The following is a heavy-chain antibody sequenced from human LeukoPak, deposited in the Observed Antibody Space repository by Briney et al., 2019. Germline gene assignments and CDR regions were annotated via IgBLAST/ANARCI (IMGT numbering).Heavy chain of an antibody. J-gene: IGHJ6*03. V-gene: IGHV1-2*02. CDR3: ARDLSDKYYYYYYMDV. D-gene: IGHD2/OR15-2a*01. CDR2: INPNSGGT. CDR1: GYTCTGYY. Sequence: ASVKVSCKASGYTCTGYYMHWVRQAPGQGLEWRGWINPNSGGTNYAQKFQGRVTMTRDTSISTAYMELSRLRSDDTAVYYCARDLSDKYYYYYYMDVWGKGTTVTVSS.